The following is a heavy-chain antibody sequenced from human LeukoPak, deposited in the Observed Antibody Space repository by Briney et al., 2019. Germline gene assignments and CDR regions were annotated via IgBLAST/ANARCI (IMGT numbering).Heavy chain of an antibody. CDR1: GFTVSSNY. CDR2: IYSGGSI. Sequence: GGSLRLSCAASGFTVSSNYMSWVRQAPGKGLEWVSVIYSGGSIYYADSVKGRFTNSRDNSKNTLYLQMNSLRAEDTAVYYCASIAVAGKVSGYWGQGTLVTVSS. D-gene: IGHD6-19*01. V-gene: IGHV3-53*01. J-gene: IGHJ4*02. CDR3: ASIAVAGKVSGY.